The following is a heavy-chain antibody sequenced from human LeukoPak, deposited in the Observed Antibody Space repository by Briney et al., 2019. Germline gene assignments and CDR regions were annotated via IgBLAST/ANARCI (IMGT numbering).Heavy chain of an antibody. CDR1: GFSFSPYS. CDR2: IDSSSGTI. J-gene: IGHJ4*02. V-gene: IGHV3-48*01. D-gene: IGHD2-21*02. CDR3: ARFTGGDYYGRLDY. Sequence: GGSLRLSCAASGFSFSPYSMNWLRQAPGKGLEWVSYIDSSSGTIYYADSVRGRFTISGDNAKNSLYLQMNSLRAEDTAVYYCARFTGGDYYGRLDYWGQGTLVTVSS.